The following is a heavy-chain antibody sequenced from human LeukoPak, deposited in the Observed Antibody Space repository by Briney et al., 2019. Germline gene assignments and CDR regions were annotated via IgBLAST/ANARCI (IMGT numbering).Heavy chain of an antibody. J-gene: IGHJ4*02. CDR1: GFTFSSYA. V-gene: IGHV3-23*01. Sequence: GGSLRLSCAASGFTFSSYAMSWVRQAPGKGLEWVSAISGSGGSTYYADSVKGRFTISRDNSKNTLCLQMNSLRAEDTAVYYCARFPGIAAAGTNFDYWGQGTLVTVSS. CDR2: ISGSGGST. CDR3: ARFPGIAAAGTNFDY. D-gene: IGHD6-13*01.